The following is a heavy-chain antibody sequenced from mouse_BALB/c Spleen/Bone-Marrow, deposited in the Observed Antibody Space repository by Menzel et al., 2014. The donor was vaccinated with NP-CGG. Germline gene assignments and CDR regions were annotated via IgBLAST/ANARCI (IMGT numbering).Heavy chain of an antibody. V-gene: IGHV1-82*01. Sequence: QVQLKHSGPELVKPGASVKISCNASGYAFSSSWMNWVKLRPGQGLEWIGRIYPGDGDTYYNGRLKGKATLTADKSSSTAYMHLSSLTSVDSAVYFRVRSDGYRAMDYWGQGTSVTVSS. CDR2: IYPGDGDT. CDR1: GYAFSSSW. CDR3: VRSDGYRAMDY. J-gene: IGHJ4*01. D-gene: IGHD2-3*01.